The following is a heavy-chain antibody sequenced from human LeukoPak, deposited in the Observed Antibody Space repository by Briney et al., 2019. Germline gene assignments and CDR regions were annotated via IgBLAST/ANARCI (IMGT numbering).Heavy chain of an antibody. CDR3: AELGITMIGGV. J-gene: IGHJ6*04. CDR1: GFTFSSYE. Sequence: GGSLRLSCAASGFTFSSYEMNWVRQAPGKGLGWVSYISSSGSTIFYADSVKGRFTISRDNAKNSLYLQMNSLRAEDTAVYYCAELGITMIGGVWGKGTTVTISS. V-gene: IGHV3-48*03. D-gene: IGHD3-10*02. CDR2: ISSSGSTI.